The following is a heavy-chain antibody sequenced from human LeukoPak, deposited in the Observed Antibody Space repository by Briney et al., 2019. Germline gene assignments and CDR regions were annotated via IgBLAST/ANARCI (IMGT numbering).Heavy chain of an antibody. J-gene: IGHJ3*02. CDR1: GFTFDDYG. V-gene: IGHV3-20*04. CDR2: INWNGGST. D-gene: IGHD3-22*01. Sequence: GGSLRLSCAASGFTFDDYGMSWVRQAPGEGLEWVSGINWNGGSTGYADSVKGRFTISRDNAKNSLYLQMNSLRAEDTALYYCARDRNYDRSADAFDIWGQGTMVTVSS. CDR3: ARDRNYDRSADAFDI.